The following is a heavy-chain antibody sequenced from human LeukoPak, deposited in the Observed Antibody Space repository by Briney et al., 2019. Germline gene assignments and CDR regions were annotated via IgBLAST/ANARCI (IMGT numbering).Heavy chain of an antibody. V-gene: IGHV1-69*04. D-gene: IGHD3-22*01. Sequence: SVKVSCKASGGTFSSYAISWVRQAPGQGLEWMGRIIPILGIANYAQKIQGRVTITADKSTSTAYMELSSLRSEDTAVYYCARGYYSDSSGYYSRFDYWGQGTLVTVSS. CDR2: IIPILGIA. CDR3: ARGYYSDSSGYYSRFDY. CDR1: GGTFSSYA. J-gene: IGHJ4*02.